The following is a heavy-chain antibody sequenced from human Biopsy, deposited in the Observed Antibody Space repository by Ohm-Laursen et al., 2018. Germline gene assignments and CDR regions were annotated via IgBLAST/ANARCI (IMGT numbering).Heavy chain of an antibody. V-gene: IGHV4-61*01. CDR1: GDSASSGSFY. CDR2: IYDRGSTA. D-gene: IGHD6-19*01. CDR3: ARGMRSSGWPYFDS. Sequence: SETLSLTCTVSGDSASSGSFYWTWIRQPPGQGLEYIGHIYDRGSTANYNPSLESRVTMSVDMPKNQFSLKLSSVTAADTAIYYCARGMRSSGWPYFDSWGQGTLVTVSS. J-gene: IGHJ4*02.